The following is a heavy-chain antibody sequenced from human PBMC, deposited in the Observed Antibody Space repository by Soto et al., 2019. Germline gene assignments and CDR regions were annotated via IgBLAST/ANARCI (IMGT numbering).Heavy chain of an antibody. D-gene: IGHD3-10*01. V-gene: IGHV4-59*01. J-gene: IGHJ4*02. CDR1: GGSIKSYY. CDR3: ARYSYGSDYYFDY. CDR2: IYYSGSS. Sequence: SETLSLTCTVSGGSIKSYYWSWIRQPPGKGLGWIGSIYYSGSSNSGPSLKSRVTMSVDTSKNQFSLKLSAVIAADTAMYYCARYSYGSDYYFDYWGQGTLVTVSS.